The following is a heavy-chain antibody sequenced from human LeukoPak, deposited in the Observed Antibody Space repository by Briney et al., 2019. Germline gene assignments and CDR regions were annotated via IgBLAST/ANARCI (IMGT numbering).Heavy chain of an antibody. CDR2: VYTTGGDA. CDR3: ATEAPRSYYFDY. V-gene: IGHV1-46*01. J-gene: IGHJ4*02. Sequence: GASVKVSCKASGHTFTNYHIHWVRQAPGQGVEWMGAVYTTGGDAINTQTFPVRVTMTRDTSTGTVYMELSSLRFEDTAIYYCATEAPRSYYFDYWGQGIQVTVSS. CDR1: GHTFTNYH.